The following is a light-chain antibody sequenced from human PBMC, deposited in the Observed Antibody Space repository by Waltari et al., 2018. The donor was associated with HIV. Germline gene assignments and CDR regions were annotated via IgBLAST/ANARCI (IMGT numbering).Light chain of an antibody. CDR2: SDN. Sequence: QSVLTQPPSASGTPGPSVTISCSGRSSNIGSHAVNWFQHLSGTAPRLLIHSDNQRPSGVPDRVSGSKSGTSASLAITGLQSEDEAGYYCASWDDSLSALLFGGGTRLTVL. J-gene: IGLJ2*01. V-gene: IGLV1-44*01. CDR3: ASWDDSLSALL. CDR1: SSNIGSHA.